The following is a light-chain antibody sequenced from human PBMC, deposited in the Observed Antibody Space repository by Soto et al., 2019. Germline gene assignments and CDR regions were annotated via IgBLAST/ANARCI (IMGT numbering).Light chain of an antibody. V-gene: IGKV3-15*01. J-gene: IGKJ4*01. CDR2: DAS. Sequence: EIVMTQSPATLSVSPGERATLSCRASQNIDNKLVWYQQKPGQVPRLLIYDASTRATGIPARFSGSGSGTEFTLTISSLQSEDFEVYYCQHYVTWPLTLGGGTKVDIK. CDR3: QHYVTWPLT. CDR1: QNIDNK.